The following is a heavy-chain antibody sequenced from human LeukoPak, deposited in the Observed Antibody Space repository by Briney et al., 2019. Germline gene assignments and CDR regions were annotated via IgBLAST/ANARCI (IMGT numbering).Heavy chain of an antibody. J-gene: IGHJ4*02. CDR3: GRGISKYSSSPVGGS. CDR2: INHSGST. CDR1: GGSFSGYY. D-gene: IGHD6-6*01. V-gene: IGHV4-34*01. Sequence: SETLSLTCAVYGGSFSGYYWSWIRQPPGKGLEWIGEINHSGSTNYNPSLKSRVTISVDTSKNQFSLKLSSVTAADTAVYYCGRGISKYSSSPVGGSWGQGTLVTVSS.